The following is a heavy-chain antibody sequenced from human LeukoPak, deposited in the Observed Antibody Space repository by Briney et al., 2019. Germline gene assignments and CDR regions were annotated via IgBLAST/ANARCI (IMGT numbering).Heavy chain of an antibody. Sequence: GGSLRLSCAASGFPFSNYDMHWVRQAPGKGLEWVAFIRDDGTNHHYADSVKGRFTISRDNSKNTLYLQMNSLRAEDTAVYYCARVLGDYAAFDIWGQGTMVTVSS. CDR1: GFPFSNYD. V-gene: IGHV3-30*02. CDR2: IRDDGTNH. D-gene: IGHD4-17*01. J-gene: IGHJ3*02. CDR3: ARVLGDYAAFDI.